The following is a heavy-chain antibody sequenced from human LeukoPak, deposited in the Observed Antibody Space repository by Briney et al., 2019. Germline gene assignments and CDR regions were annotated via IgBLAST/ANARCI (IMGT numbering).Heavy chain of an antibody. D-gene: IGHD3-3*01. CDR2: INPNSGGT. J-gene: IGHJ5*02. CDR1: GYTFTGYY. CDR3: ARGQYYDFWSGYFDWFDP. Sequence: ASVKVSCKASGYTFTGYYMHWVRQAPGQGLEWMGWINPNSGGTNYAQKFQGRVTMTRDTSISTAYMELSRLRSDDTAVYYCARGQYYDFWSGYFDWFDPWGQGTLVTVSS. V-gene: IGHV1-2*02.